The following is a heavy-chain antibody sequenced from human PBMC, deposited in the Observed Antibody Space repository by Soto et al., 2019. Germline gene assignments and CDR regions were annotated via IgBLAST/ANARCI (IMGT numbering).Heavy chain of an antibody. CDR1: GFTFSSYA. CDR2: ISGSGGST. J-gene: IGHJ3*02. CDR3: AKDYYYDSSGYPVGAFDI. V-gene: IGHV3-23*01. Sequence: GGSLRLSCAASGFTFSSYAMSWVRQAPGKGLEWVSAISGSGGSTYYADSVKGRFTISRDNSKNTLYLQMNSLRAEDTAVYYCAKDYYYDSSGYPVGAFDIWGQGTMVTVSS. D-gene: IGHD3-22*01.